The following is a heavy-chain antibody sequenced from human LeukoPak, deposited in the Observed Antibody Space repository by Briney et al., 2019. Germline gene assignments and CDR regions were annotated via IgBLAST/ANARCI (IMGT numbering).Heavy chain of an antibody. CDR1: GFTFSTYA. CDR2: IGGGGATI. CDR3: TKDQVTA. Sequence: PGGSLRLSCAASGFTFSTYAMSWVRQAPGKGLEWVSSIGGGGATIYYADTVKGRFTVSRDNSKNTLYLQMHSLRADDTAVYYCTKDQVTAWGQGTLVTVSS. J-gene: IGHJ5*02. V-gene: IGHV3-23*01. D-gene: IGHD2-21*02.